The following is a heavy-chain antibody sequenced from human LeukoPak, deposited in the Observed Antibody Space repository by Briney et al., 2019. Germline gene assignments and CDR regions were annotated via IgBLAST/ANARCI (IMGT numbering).Heavy chain of an antibody. CDR3: ASLTSCCDY. CDR2: ISYDGSNK. Sequence: GGSLRLSCAASGFTFSSYGMHWVRQAPGKGLEWVAVISYDGSNKYYADSVKGRFTISRDNSKNTLYLQMNSLRAEDTAVYYCASLTSCCDYWGQGTLVTVSS. CDR1: GFTFSSYG. J-gene: IGHJ4*02. V-gene: IGHV3-30*03. D-gene: IGHD2-2*01.